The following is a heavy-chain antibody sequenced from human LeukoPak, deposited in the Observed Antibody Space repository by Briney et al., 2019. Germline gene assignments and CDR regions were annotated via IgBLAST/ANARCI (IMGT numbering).Heavy chain of an antibody. D-gene: IGHD2-8*01. CDR2: IKQDGREK. CDR1: GFTLSGSW. CDR3: ARLNGEVTVFGY. V-gene: IGHV3-7*01. Sequence: PGGSLRLSCAASGFTLSGSWMSWVRQAPGKGLEWVANIKQDGREKYYVDSVKGRFTISRDNAQNSLYLQMNSLRAEDTAVYYCARLNGEVTVFGYWGQGTLVTVSS. J-gene: IGHJ4*02.